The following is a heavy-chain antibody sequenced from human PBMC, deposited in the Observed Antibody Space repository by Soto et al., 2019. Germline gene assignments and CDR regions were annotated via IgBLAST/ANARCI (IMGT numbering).Heavy chain of an antibody. CDR3: TRHAVGQVEPSFYYYFMDV. CDR1: GFPLSDSA. Sequence: EVQLVESGGGLVQPGGSLKLAWLASGFPLSDSAIHWVRKASGKGLEWVGRIRSKTNNYATTYAAPVRGRFTLSRDDSKNTAYLQMSNLDSEDAAVYYCTRHAVGQVEPSFYYYFMDVWGKGATVSV. CDR2: IRSKTNNYAT. J-gene: IGHJ6*03. V-gene: IGHV3-73*01.